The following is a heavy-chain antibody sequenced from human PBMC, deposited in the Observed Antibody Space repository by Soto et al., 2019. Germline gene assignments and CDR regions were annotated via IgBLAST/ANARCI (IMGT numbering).Heavy chain of an antibody. CDR2: TNSDGSST. V-gene: IGHV3-74*01. CDR3: ARDPAPSGWYDY. Sequence: PGGSLRLSCAASGCTFSDYWVHWVRQVPGKGLVWVSRTNSDGSSTSYADSVKGRFTISRDNAKNTLYLQMNSLRAEDTAVYYCARDPAPSGWYDYWGQGTLVTVSS. CDR1: GCTFSDYW. J-gene: IGHJ4*02. D-gene: IGHD6-19*01.